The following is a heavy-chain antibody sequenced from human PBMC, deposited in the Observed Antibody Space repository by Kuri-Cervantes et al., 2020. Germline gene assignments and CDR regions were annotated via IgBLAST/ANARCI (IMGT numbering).Heavy chain of an antibody. CDR3: AREGRNIVLKGGLDY. CDR2: IGSSSTYI. V-gene: IGHV3-21*03. Sequence: GGSLRLSCAASGFTFSSYGMNWVRQAPGKGLEWVSSIGSSSTYIYYADSVKGRFTISRDNAKSSLYLQMNSLRAEDTAVYYCAREGRNIVLKGGLDYWGQGTLVTVSS. D-gene: IGHD2-8*01. CDR1: GFTFSSYG. J-gene: IGHJ4*02.